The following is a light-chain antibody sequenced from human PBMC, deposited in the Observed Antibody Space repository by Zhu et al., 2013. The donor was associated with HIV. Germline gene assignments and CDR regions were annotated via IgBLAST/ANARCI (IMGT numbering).Light chain of an antibody. CDR1: QGIGNY. CDR3: QQYNSYPIT. Sequence: AIRMTQSPSSLSASTGDRVTITCRASQGIGNYLAWYQQKPGKAPRLLISGASTLQSGVPSRFSGSGSGTDFTLTIASLQSEDFASYYCQQYNSYPITFGQGTRLEIK. CDR2: GAS. J-gene: IGKJ5*01. V-gene: IGKV1-8*01.